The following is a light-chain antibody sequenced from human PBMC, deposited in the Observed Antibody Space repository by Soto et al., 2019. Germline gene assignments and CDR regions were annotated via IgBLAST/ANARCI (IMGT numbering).Light chain of an antibody. Sequence: EIVLTQSPATLSLSPGERATLSCRASQSLSNFLAWYQQKPGQAPRLLIYDASNRATGIPVRFSGSGSGTDFTLTISSLEPEDFAVYYCQPRRNLFTFGPGTTVEIK. CDR3: QPRRNLFT. J-gene: IGKJ3*01. V-gene: IGKV3-11*01. CDR1: QSLSNF. CDR2: DAS.